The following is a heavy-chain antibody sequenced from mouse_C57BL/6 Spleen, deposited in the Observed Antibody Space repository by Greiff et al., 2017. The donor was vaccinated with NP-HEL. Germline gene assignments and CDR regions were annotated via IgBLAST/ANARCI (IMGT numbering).Heavy chain of an antibody. D-gene: IGHD3-1*01. CDR3: AIQPLLRAMDY. CDR1: GYTFTSYW. V-gene: IGHV1-64*01. J-gene: IGHJ4*01. Sequence: QVQLQQPGAELVKPGASVKLSCKASGYTFTSYWMHWVKQRPGQGLEWIGMIHPNSGSTNYNEKFKSKATLTVDKSSSTAYMQLSSLTSEDSAVYYCAIQPLLRAMDYWGQGTSVTVSS. CDR2: IHPNSGST.